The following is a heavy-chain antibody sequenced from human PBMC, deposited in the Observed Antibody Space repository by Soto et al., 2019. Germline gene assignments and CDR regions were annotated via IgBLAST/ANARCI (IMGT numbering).Heavy chain of an antibody. CDR1: GFTFSSYD. J-gene: IGHJ4*02. CDR2: VGTAGDT. Sequence: GGSLRLSCAASGFTFSSYDMHWVRQATGKGLEWVSAVGTAGDTYYPGSVKGRFTISRENAKNSLYLQMNSLRAEDTAVYYCARARGRDSGFDYWGQGTLVTVSS. D-gene: IGHD2-15*01. V-gene: IGHV3-13*01. CDR3: ARARGRDSGFDY.